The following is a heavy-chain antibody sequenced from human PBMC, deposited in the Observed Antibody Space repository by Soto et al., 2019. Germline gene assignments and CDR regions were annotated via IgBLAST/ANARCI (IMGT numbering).Heavy chain of an antibody. Sequence: GGSLRLSCAASGFTFSSYAMHWVRQAPGKGLEWVAVISYDGSNKYYADSVKGRFTISRDNSKNTLYLQMNSLRAEDTAVYYCARDWQDTAARPGYYFDYWGQGTLVTVSS. CDR2: ISYDGSNK. V-gene: IGHV3-30-3*01. CDR3: ARDWQDTAARPGYYFDY. D-gene: IGHD6-6*01. J-gene: IGHJ4*02. CDR1: GFTFSSYA.